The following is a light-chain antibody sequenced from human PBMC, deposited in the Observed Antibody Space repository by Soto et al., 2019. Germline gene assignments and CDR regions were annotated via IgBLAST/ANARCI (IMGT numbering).Light chain of an antibody. CDR2: DAS. Sequence: ASVGDRVTITCRASQSISSWLAWYQQKPGKAPKLLIYDASSLESGVPSRFSGSGSGTEFTLTISSLQPDDFATYYCQQYNSYLYTFGQGTKVDIK. CDR1: QSISSW. CDR3: QQYNSYLYT. V-gene: IGKV1-5*01. J-gene: IGKJ2*01.